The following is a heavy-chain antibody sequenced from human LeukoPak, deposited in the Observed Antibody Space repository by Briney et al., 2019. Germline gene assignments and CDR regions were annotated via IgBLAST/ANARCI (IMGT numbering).Heavy chain of an antibody. V-gene: IGHV3-7*01. D-gene: IGHD3-10*01. CDR1: GGSISSYY. Sequence: ETLSLTCTVSGGSISSYYWSWVRQAPGKGLEWVANIKQDGSEKQYVDSVKGRFTVSRDNAKNTLYLQMNSLRAEDTAVYYCARDRGYYGSGTKDYWGQGTLVTVSS. CDR3: ARDRGYYGSGTKDY. J-gene: IGHJ4*02. CDR2: IKQDGSEK.